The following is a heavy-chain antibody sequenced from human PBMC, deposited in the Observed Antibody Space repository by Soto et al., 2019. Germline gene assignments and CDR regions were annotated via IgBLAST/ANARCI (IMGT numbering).Heavy chain of an antibody. V-gene: IGHV4-34*01. CDR2: INHSGST. D-gene: IGHD3-3*01. J-gene: IGHJ6*02. CDR1: GGSFSGYY. CDR3: ANEHKSITIFEVGGMDV. Sequence: PSETLSLTCAVYGGSFSGYYWSWIRQPPGKGLEWIGEINHSGSTNYNPSLKSRVTISVDTSKNQFSLKLSSVTAADTAVYYCANEHKSITIFEVGGMDVWGQGTTVTVSS.